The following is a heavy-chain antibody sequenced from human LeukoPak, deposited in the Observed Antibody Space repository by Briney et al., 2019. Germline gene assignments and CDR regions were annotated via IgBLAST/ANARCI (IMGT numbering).Heavy chain of an antibody. CDR1: GFTFSSYG. J-gene: IGHJ4*02. D-gene: IGHD2-15*01. V-gene: IGHV3-30*02. CDR2: IRYDGSNK. Sequence: GGSLRLSCAASGFTFSSYGMHWVRQAPGKGLEWVAFIRYDGSNKYYADSVKGRFTISRDNSKNTVYLQMNSLRAEDTAVYYCARGGAAVVAATFDYWGQGTLVTVSS. CDR3: ARGGAAVVAATFDY.